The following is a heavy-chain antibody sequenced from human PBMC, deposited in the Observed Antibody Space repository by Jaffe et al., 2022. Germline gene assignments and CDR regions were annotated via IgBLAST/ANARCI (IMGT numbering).Heavy chain of an antibody. CDR3: ARGRGSYNWNDPGAFDI. D-gene: IGHD1-20*01. CDR1: GGSISSGSYY. J-gene: IGHJ3*02. V-gene: IGHV4-61*02. Sequence: QVQLQESGPGLVKPSQTLSLTCTVSGGSISSGSYYWSWIRQPAGKGLEWIGRIYTSGSTNYNPSLKSRVTISVDTSKNQFSLKLSSVTAADTAVYYCARGRGSYNWNDPGAFDIWGQGTMVTVSS. CDR2: IYTSGST.